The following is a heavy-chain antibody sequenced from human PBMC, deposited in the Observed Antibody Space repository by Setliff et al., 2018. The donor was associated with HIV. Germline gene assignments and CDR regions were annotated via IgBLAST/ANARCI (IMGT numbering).Heavy chain of an antibody. D-gene: IGHD2-21*02. CDR2: INSYNGNT. CDR3: MRWGLPYAIDY. V-gene: IGHV1-18*04. CDR1: GYTFTTYG. Sequence: ASVKVSCKASGYTFTTYGVNWVRQAPGQGLEWMGWINSYNGNTKFAQKFQGRVTMTTDTSTTTAFMELRSLKADDTGIYYCMRWGLPYAIDYWGQGMLVTVSS. J-gene: IGHJ4*02.